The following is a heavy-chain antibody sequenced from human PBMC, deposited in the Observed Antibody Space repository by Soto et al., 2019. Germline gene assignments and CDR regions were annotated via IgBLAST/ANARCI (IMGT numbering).Heavy chain of an antibody. D-gene: IGHD2-21*01. CDR3: TTKDLIYYGGEHFSCPFDV. CDR2: IIPFFGTP. V-gene: IGHV1-69*12. Sequence: QDQVVQSGAEVKEPGSSVRISCKASGGNFRKFAWNWVRQAPGQGLEWVGGIIPFFGTPAYAQRVQDRVTITADESPDTVYLDLSSLRSDDTAIYYCTTKDLIYYGGEHFSCPFDVWGRGTLVTVSS. CDR1: GGNFRKFA. J-gene: IGHJ2*01.